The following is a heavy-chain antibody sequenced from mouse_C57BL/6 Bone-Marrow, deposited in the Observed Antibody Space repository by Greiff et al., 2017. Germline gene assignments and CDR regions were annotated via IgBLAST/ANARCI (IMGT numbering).Heavy chain of an antibody. V-gene: IGHV1-50*01. CDR1: GYTFTSYW. CDR3: AREDYYGSSSAWFAY. CDR2: IDPSDSYT. Sequence: VQLQQPGAELVKPGASVKLSCKASGYTFTSYWMQWVKQRPGQGLEWIGEIDPSDSYTNYNQKFKGKATLTVDTSSSTAYMQLSSLTSADSAVYYCAREDYYGSSSAWFAYWGQGTLVTVSA. D-gene: IGHD1-1*01. J-gene: IGHJ3*01.